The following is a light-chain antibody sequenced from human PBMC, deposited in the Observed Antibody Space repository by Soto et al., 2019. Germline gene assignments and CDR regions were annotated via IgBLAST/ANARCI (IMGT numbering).Light chain of an antibody. J-gene: IGKJ4*01. V-gene: IGKV4-1*01. CDR3: QHDYTTLT. CDR1: QSVLLTFNNKNY. Sequence: DIVMTQSPASLAVSLGERATINCKSSQSVLLTFNNKNYLAWYQQKPGQPPKVLSSWASTRESGVPDRFSGSGSGTYFTLTITSLQAEDVAVYYCQHDYTTLTFGGGTKVEIK. CDR2: WAS.